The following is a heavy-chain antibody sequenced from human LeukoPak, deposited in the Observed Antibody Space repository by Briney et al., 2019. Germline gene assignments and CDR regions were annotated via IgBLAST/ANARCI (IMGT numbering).Heavy chain of an antibody. V-gene: IGHV3-7*04. CDR2: IHPEGNEK. CDR1: GFTFSNFW. D-gene: IGHD1-1*01. Sequence: GGSLRLSCIVSGFTFSNFWMSWVRQAPGRGLEWVANIHPEGNEKYHVESVKGRFTISRDNAKNLLFLQMNGLRVEDTAVYYCARGDDFSGDHWGQGTLVTVSS. J-gene: IGHJ4*02. CDR3: ARGDDFSGDH.